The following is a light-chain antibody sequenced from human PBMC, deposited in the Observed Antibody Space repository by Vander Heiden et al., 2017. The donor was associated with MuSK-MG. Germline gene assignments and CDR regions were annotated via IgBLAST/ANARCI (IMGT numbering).Light chain of an antibody. CDR3: MQALQAPRT. J-gene: IGKJ1*01. CDR2: WGS. V-gene: IGKV2-28*01. Sequence: DIVMPQSPLSLPVTPGEPASISCRSSQSLLHSNGYNDLDWYLQKPGQSPQLLIYWGSNRASGVPDRFTGSGSGTDFTLKISRVEAEDVGVYYCMQALQAPRTFGQGTKVEIK. CDR1: QSLLHSNGYND.